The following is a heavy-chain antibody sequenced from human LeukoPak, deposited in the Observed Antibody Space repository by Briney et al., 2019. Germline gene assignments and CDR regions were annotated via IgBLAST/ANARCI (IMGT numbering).Heavy chain of an antibody. J-gene: IGHJ4*02. CDR2: ISGGTT. Sequence: GGSLRLSCAASGFTISTYGMSWVRQAPGKGLEWVSSISGGTTYYADSVKGRFTISRDNSKNTVSLQMNSLRAEDTAVYYCAKSVYHSVNYWGQGTLVTVSS. D-gene: IGHD2/OR15-2a*01. V-gene: IGHV3-23*01. CDR3: AKSVYHSVNY. CDR1: GFTISTYG.